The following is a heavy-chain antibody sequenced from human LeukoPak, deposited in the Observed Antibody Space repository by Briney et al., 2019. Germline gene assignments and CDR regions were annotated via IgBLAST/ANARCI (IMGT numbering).Heavy chain of an antibody. CDR2: IYTSGTT. D-gene: IGHD1-1*01. V-gene: IGHV4-4*07. CDR1: GGSISSYY. J-gene: IGHJ4*02. Sequence: SETLSLTCTVPGGSISSYYWSWIRQPAGKGVEWIGRIYTSGTTNYNPSLKSRVTKSVDTSKNQFSLKLNSVTAADTAVFYCARGGLWIYYFDYWGQGTLVTVSS. CDR3: ARGGLWIYYFDY.